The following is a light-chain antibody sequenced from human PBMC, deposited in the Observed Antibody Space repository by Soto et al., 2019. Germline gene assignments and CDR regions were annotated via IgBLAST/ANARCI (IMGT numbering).Light chain of an antibody. CDR3: QQYENFPIT. Sequence: DIQMTQSPSSLSASVGDRVTITCQASQDISIYLNWYQHKPGKAPELLIYDVSNLETGVPSRFSGSGSGTDFTFTISSLQPEDIGTYYCQQYENFPITFGQGTRLEIK. CDR1: QDISIY. CDR2: DVS. V-gene: IGKV1-33*01. J-gene: IGKJ5*01.